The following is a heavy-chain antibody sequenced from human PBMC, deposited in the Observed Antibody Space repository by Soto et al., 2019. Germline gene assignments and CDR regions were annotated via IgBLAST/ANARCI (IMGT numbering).Heavy chain of an antibody. CDR3: ARDLAGDYSTPYYYYGMDV. D-gene: IGHD4-4*01. J-gene: IGHJ6*02. CDR1: GFTFSDHY. Sequence: GGSLRLSCAASGFTFSDHYMDWVRQAPGKGLEWVGRTRNKANSYTTEYAASVKGRFTISRDNAKNSLYLQMNSLRAEDTAVYYCARDLAGDYSTPYYYYGMDVWGQGTTVTVSS. CDR2: TRNKANSYTT. V-gene: IGHV3-72*01.